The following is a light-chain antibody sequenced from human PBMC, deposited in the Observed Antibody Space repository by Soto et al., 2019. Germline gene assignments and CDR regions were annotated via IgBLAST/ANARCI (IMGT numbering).Light chain of an antibody. CDR1: SSDVGGYNY. Sequence: QSSLTQPASLSGSPGQSITISCTGTSSDVGGYNYVSWYQQHPGKAPKLMIYEVSNRPSGVSNRFSGSKSGNTASLTISGLQAEDEADYYCSSYTSSSTLVFGGGTKVTV. CDR3: SSYTSSSTLV. V-gene: IGLV2-14*01. CDR2: EVS. J-gene: IGLJ3*02.